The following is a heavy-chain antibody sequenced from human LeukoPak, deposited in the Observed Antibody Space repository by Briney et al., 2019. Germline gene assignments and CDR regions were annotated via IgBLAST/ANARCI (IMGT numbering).Heavy chain of an antibody. CDR3: ARDGVAETTGYYFDY. V-gene: IGHV3-21*01. D-gene: IGHD4-17*01. J-gene: IGHJ4*02. CDR1: GFTFSSYS. CDR2: ISSSSSYI. Sequence: PGGSLRPSCAASGFTFSSYSMNWVRQAPGKGLEWVSSISSSSSYIYYADSVKGRFTISRDNAKNSLYLQMNSLRTEDTAMYYCARDGVAETTGYYFDYWGQGTLVTVSS.